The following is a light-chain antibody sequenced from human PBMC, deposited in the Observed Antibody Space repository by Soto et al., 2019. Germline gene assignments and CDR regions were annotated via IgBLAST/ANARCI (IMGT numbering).Light chain of an antibody. CDR3: QHADSFPLIT. J-gene: IGKJ5*01. Sequence: EIVLTQPPGTLSLSPGERATLSCRASQSVSSSYLAWYQQKPGQASRLLIYGASSRATGIPDRFSGSGSGTDFTLTISRLEPEDFATYYCQHADSFPLITFGQGTRLEIK. V-gene: IGKV3-20*01. CDR1: QSVSSSY. CDR2: GAS.